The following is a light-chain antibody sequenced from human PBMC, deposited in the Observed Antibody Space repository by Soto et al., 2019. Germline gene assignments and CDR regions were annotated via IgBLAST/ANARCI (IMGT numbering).Light chain of an antibody. J-gene: IGKJ1*01. CDR3: QQTYSTPGWT. CDR2: AAS. Sequence: DIQMTQSPSSLSSSVGDRVTITFLASQTITSDLNWYQQRPGKAPKLLIYAASNLQSGVPSRFSGSGSGTDFTFIISSLQPEDSATYYCQQTYSTPGWTFGQGTKVDI. CDR1: QTITSD. V-gene: IGKV1-39*01.